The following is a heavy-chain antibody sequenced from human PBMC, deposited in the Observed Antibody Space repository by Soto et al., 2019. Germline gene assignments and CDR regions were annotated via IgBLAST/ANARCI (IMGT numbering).Heavy chain of an antibody. Sequence: EVQLVESGGGLVQPGGSLKLSCATSGFSFSGSAMHWVRQASGKGLEWVGRIRSKANSYATAYAASVKGRFTISRDDSKNTAYLQMNSLKTEDTAVYYCSRRGAVAGVPLDYWGQGTLVTVSS. D-gene: IGHD6-19*01. CDR3: SRRGAVAGVPLDY. V-gene: IGHV3-73*02. CDR1: GFSFSGSA. J-gene: IGHJ4*02. CDR2: IRSKANSYAT.